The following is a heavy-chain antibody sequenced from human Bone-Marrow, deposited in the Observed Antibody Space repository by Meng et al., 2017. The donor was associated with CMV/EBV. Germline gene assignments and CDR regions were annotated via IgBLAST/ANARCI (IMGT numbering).Heavy chain of an antibody. V-gene: IGHV1-18*04. Sequence: ASVKVSCKASGYTFAGHYLHWVRQAPGQGLEWMGWISAYYGNTNYAQKLQGRVTMTTDTSTSTAYMELRSLRSDDTAVYYCARDRGDGYNSKRYYYYGMDVWGQGTTVTVSS. CDR3: ARDRGDGYNSKRYYYYGMDV. D-gene: IGHD5-24*01. CDR2: ISAYYGNT. CDR1: GYTFAGHY. J-gene: IGHJ6*02.